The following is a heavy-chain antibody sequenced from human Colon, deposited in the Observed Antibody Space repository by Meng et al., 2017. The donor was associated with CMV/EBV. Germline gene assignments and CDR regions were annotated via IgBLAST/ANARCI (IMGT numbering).Heavy chain of an antibody. J-gene: IGHJ3*01. Sequence: LSCTVSGDSISNGDHYWSWIRQPPGKALEWIGYIYYSGSTYYNPSLKNRLTMSIDTPNNQFSLKLSSVTAADTAVYYCARVADIVVGPTTKGDTFDLWGQGTMVTVSS. CDR1: GDSISNGDHY. D-gene: IGHD2-2*01. V-gene: IGHV4-30-4*01. CDR3: ARVADIVVGPTTKGDTFDL. CDR2: IYYSGST.